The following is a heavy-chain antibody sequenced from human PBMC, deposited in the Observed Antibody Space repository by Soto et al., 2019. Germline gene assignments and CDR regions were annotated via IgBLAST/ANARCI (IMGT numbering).Heavy chain of an antibody. CDR2: IDPSDSYT. J-gene: IGHJ4*02. V-gene: IGHV5-10-1*01. Sequence: GESLKISCKGSGYSFTSYWISWVRQMPGKGLEWTGRIDPSDSYTNYSPSFQGHVTISADKSISTAYLQWSSLKASDTAMYYCARHPTGYYPYFDYWGQGTLVTVSS. CDR3: ARHPTGYYPYFDY. CDR1: GYSFTSYW. D-gene: IGHD3-9*01.